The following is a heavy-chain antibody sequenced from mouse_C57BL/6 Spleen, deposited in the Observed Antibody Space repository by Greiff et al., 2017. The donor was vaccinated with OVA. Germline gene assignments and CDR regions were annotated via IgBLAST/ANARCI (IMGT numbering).Heavy chain of an antibody. CDR1: GFNIKDDY. V-gene: IGHV14-4*01. J-gene: IGHJ2*01. CDR3: TTRGGTNFDY. Sequence: EVQLQQSGAELVRPGASVKLSCTASGFNIKDDYMHWVKQRPEQGLEWIGWIDPENGDTEYASKFQGKAPITADTSSNTAYLQLSSLTSEDTAVYYCTTRGGTNFDYWGQGTTLTVSS. CDR2: IDPENGDT. D-gene: IGHD3-3*01.